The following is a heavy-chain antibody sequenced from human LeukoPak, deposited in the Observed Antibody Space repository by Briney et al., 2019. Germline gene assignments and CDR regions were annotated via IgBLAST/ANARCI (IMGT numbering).Heavy chain of an antibody. V-gene: IGHV1-8*01. CDR3: ARVYRVLRGNRGILGY. J-gene: IGHJ4*02. CDR1: GYTFTSYD. Sequence: ASVRVSCTASGYTFTSYDINWVRQAPGQGLEWMGWMNPNSGNTGYAQKFQGRVTMTRNTSISTAYMELSSLRSEDTAVYYCARVYRVLRGNRGILGYWGQGTLVTVSS. D-gene: IGHD4-23*01. CDR2: MNPNSGNT.